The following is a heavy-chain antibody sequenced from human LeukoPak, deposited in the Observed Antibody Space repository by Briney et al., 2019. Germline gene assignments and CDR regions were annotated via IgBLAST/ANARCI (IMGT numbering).Heavy chain of an antibody. D-gene: IGHD5-12*01. V-gene: IGHV1-2*06. CDR3: ANFGATTGHYYYGMDV. Sequence: GASVKVSCKASGYTFTGYYMHWVRQAPGQGLEWMGRTNPNSGGTNYAQKFQGRVTMTRDTSISTAYMELSRLRSDDTAVYYCANFGATTGHYYYGMDVWGQGTTVTVSS. CDR2: TNPNSGGT. CDR1: GYTFTGYY. J-gene: IGHJ6*02.